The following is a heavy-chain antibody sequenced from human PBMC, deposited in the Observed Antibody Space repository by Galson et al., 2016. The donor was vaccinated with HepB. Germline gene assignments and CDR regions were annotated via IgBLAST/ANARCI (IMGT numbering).Heavy chain of an antibody. D-gene: IGHD6-13*01. CDR3: ARDAGRVAAAGHLDS. J-gene: IGHJ5*01. V-gene: IGHV3-53*01. CDR1: GFIVSSHY. Sequence: SLRLSCAGSGFIVSSHYLNWVRQAPGKGLEWVAIIYSGGATYYADSVKGRFTISRDNPKNTLYLQMDGLRVEDTAVYYCARDAGRVAAAGHLDSWGQGTLVTVS. CDR2: IYSGGAT.